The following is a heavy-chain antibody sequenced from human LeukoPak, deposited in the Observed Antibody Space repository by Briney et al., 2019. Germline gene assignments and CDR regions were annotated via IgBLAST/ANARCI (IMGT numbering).Heavy chain of an antibody. J-gene: IGHJ4*02. Sequence: ASVKVSCKASVYSFTSYYIHWVRQAPGQGLEWMGIINPSGGSTTYAQKFQGRVTMTRDTSTSTVYMELSSLRSEDTAVYYCARVSGYFDYWGQGTLVTVSS. D-gene: IGHD3-10*01. CDR1: VYSFTSYY. CDR3: ARVSGYFDY. CDR2: INPSGGST. V-gene: IGHV1-46*01.